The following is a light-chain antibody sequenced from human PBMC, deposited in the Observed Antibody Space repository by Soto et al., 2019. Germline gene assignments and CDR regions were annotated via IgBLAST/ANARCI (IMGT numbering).Light chain of an antibody. CDR1: QGISSA. V-gene: IGKV1-13*02. CDR3: QQFNSYPIT. J-gene: IGKJ5*01. CDR2: DAS. Sequence: AIQLTQSPSSLSASVGDRVTITCRASQGISSALAWYQQKPGKAPKLLIYDASSLESGIPSRSSGSGSGTDFTLTISSLQPEDFATYYGQQFNSYPITFGQGTRLEIK.